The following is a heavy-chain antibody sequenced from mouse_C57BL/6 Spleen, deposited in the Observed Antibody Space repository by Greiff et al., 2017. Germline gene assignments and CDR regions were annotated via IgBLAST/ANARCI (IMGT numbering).Heavy chain of an antibody. CDR1: GYAFSSSW. V-gene: IGHV1-82*01. CDR2: IYPGDGDT. CDR3: ARERALITTVVDAMDY. D-gene: IGHD1-1*01. J-gene: IGHJ4*01. Sequence: QVQLQQSGPELVKPGASVKISCKASGYAFSSSWMNWVKQRPGKGLEWIGRIYPGDGDTNYNGKFKGKATLTADKSSSTAYMQLSSLTSEDSAVYFCARERALITTVVDAMDYWGQGTSVTVSS.